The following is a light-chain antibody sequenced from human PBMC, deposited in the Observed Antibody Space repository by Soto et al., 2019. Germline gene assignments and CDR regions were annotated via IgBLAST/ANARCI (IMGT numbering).Light chain of an antibody. J-gene: IGKJ1*01. CDR3: QQYGSSPRT. CDR1: QSVSSSY. CDR2: GAS. Sequence: DIVLTQSPGTLSLSPGERATLSCRASQSVSSSYLAWYQQKPGQAPRLLMYGASSRATGIPDRFSGSGSGTDFTLTISRLEAEDFAVYYCQQYGSSPRTFGQGTKVDIK. V-gene: IGKV3-20*01.